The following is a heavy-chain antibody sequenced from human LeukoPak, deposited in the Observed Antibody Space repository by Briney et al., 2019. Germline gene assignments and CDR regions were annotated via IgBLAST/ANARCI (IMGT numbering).Heavy chain of an antibody. D-gene: IGHD2-2*01. V-gene: IGHV3-11*01. CDR1: GFTFTNAL. J-gene: IGHJ6*02. Sequence: GGSLRLSCAAAGFTFTNALMSWVRQAPGKGLEWVSYISSSGSTIYYADSVKGRFTISRDNAKTSLYLQMNSLRAEDTAVYYCARDCSSTSCYYYGMDVWGQGTTVTVSS. CDR2: ISSSGSTI. CDR3: ARDCSSTSCYYYGMDV.